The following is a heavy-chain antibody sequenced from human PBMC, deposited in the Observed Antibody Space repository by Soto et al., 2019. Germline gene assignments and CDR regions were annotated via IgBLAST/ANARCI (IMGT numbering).Heavy chain of an antibody. J-gene: IGHJ6*01. Sequence: SETLSLTCTVSGGSISSYYWSWIRQPPGKGLEWIGYIYYSGSTNYNPSLKSRVTISVDTSKNQFSLKLSSVTAADTAVYYCARLYDSRGSLRYYYYGTDFWGQGTTVTVSS. CDR2: IYYSGST. CDR3: ARLYDSRGSLRYYYYGTDF. D-gene: IGHD3-22*01. CDR1: GGSISSYY. V-gene: IGHV4-59*01.